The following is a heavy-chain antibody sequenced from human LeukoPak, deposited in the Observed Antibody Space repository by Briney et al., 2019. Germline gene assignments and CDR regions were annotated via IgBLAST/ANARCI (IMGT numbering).Heavy chain of an antibody. CDR1: GFTFSSYW. J-gene: IGHJ4*02. V-gene: IGHV3-74*01. D-gene: IGHD4-23*01. CDR3: ARSAPYGGDYVPADY. Sequence: PGGSLRLSCAASGFTFSSYWMHWVRQAPGKGLVWVSRINSDGSSTSYADSVKGRFTISRDNAKNTLYLQMNSLRAEDTAVYYCARSAPYGGDYVPADYLGQGTLVTVSS. CDR2: INSDGSST.